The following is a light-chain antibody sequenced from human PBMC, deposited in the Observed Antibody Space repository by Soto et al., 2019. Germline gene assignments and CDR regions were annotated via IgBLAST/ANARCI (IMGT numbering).Light chain of an antibody. CDR3: QQYCSTPA. V-gene: IGKV4-1*01. Sequence: DIVMTQSPDSLAVSLGERATINCKSSQSVLYSSNNKNYLAWYQQKPGQPPKLLIYWASTRESGVPDRFSGSGSGTDFTLTISSLQAEDVAVYYCQQYCSTPAFGQGTKVEIK. CDR2: WAS. CDR1: QSVLYSSNNKNY. J-gene: IGKJ1*01.